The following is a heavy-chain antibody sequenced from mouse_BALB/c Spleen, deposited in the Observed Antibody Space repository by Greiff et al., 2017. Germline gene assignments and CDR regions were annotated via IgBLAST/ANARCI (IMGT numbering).Heavy chain of an antibody. V-gene: IGHV1-87*01. Sequence: QVQLQQSGAELARPGASVKLSCKASGYTFTSYWMQWVKQRPGQGLEWIGAIYPGDGDTRYTQKFKGKATLTADKSSSTAYMQLSSLASEDSAVYYCARVGGYDGGFAYWGQGTLVTVSA. CDR3: ARVGGYDGGFAY. CDR2: IYPGDGDT. CDR1: GYTFTSYW. J-gene: IGHJ3*01. D-gene: IGHD2-14*01.